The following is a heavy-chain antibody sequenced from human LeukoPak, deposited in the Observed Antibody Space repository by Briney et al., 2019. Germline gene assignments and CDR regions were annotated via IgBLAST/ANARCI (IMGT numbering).Heavy chain of an antibody. J-gene: IGHJ4*02. CDR3: ASGDNDPLFDY. CDR2: IYYSGST. D-gene: IGHD1-1*01. CDR1: GGSISSGGYY. V-gene: IGHV4-31*03. Sequence: SETLSLTCTVSGGSISSGGYYWSWIRQHPGKGLEWIGSIYYSGSTNYNPSLQGRVTISLDTSRNQFSLKVSSVTAADTAVYYCASGDNDPLFDYWGQGTLVTVSS.